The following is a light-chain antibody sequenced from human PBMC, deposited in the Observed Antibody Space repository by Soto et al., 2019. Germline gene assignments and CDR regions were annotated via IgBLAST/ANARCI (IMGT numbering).Light chain of an antibody. CDR1: SSDIGAYYS. CDR2: EVT. J-gene: IGLJ1*01. V-gene: IGLV2-14*01. CDR3: SSYTSSSTYV. Sequence: QSALIQPASVSGSPGQSITISCTGTSSDIGAYYSVSWYQQHPGKAPKLMIYEVTNRPSGVSNRFSGSKSGNTASLTISGLQAEDEADYYCSSYTSSSTYVFGTGTKLTVL.